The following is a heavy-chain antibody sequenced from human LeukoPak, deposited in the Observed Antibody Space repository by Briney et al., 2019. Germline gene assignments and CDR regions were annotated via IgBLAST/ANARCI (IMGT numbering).Heavy chain of an antibody. D-gene: IGHD3-16*01. CDR1: GFTFTTYA. V-gene: IGHV3-23*01. Sequence: GGTLRLSCAASGFTFTTYAMAWVRHGPGKGLEWVSFISGHGTSTYYADSVKGRFTISRDKSKNTMFLQMDSLRVEDTAIYYCAKSVGATTLFDSWGQGTLVTVSS. CDR3: AKSVGATTLFDS. J-gene: IGHJ4*02. CDR2: ISGHGTST.